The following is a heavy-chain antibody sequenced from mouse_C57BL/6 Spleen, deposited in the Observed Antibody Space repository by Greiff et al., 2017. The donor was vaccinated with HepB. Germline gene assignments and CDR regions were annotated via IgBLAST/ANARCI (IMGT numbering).Heavy chain of an antibody. CDR3: TPNYDWFAY. Sequence: VQLQQSGTVLARPGASVKMSCKTSGYTFTSYWMHWVKQRPGQGLEWIGAIYPGNSDTSYNQKFKGKAKLTAVTSASTAYMELSSLTNEDSAVYYCTPNYDWFAYWGQGTLVTVSA. CDR1: GYTFTSYW. D-gene: IGHD2-4*01. CDR2: IYPGNSDT. J-gene: IGHJ3*01. V-gene: IGHV1-5*01.